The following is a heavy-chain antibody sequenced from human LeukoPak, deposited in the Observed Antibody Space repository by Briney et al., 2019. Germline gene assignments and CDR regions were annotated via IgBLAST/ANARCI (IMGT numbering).Heavy chain of an antibody. J-gene: IGHJ4*02. V-gene: IGHV1-2*04. CDR1: GYTFTAYY. CDR3: ARGEDLRYFDWFNFDY. Sequence: ASVKVSCKASGYTFTAYYSHCVRQPPGQGPGWVGCNNPNSGVTNYSQKLQGWVTTTRDKSINTAYMELTRLRSDDTAVYYCARGEDLRYFDWFNFDYWGQGTLVPVSS. CDR2: NNPNSGVT. D-gene: IGHD3-9*01.